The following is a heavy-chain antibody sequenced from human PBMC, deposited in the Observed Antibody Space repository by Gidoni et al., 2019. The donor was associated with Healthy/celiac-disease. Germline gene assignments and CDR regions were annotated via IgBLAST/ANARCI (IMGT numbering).Heavy chain of an antibody. CDR2: INHSGST. CDR1: GWSFGGYY. D-gene: IGHD3-22*01. CDR3: ARGPYYYDSSGYWARFDP. Sequence: QVQLQQGGAGLLKPSGTLSLTCAVYGWSFGGYYWSWIRQPPGKGLEWIGEINHSGSTNYNPSLKSRVTISVDTSKSQFSLKLSSVTAADTAVYYCARGPYYYDSSGYWARFDPWGQGTLVTVSS. J-gene: IGHJ5*02. V-gene: IGHV4-34*01.